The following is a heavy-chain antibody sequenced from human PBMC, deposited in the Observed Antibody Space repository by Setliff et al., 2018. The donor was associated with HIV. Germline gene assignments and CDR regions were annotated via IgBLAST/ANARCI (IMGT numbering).Heavy chain of an antibody. CDR1: GFTFSGST. CDR2: IRSKGYGSAT. Sequence: GGSLRLSCAASGFTFSGSTMHWVRQASGKGLEWVGRIRSKGYGSATAYAASVKGRFTISRDDSKNTAYLQMDSLKTEDTAVYYCTRHSTDPWSLLDYWGQGTLVTVSS. CDR3: TRHSTDPWSLLDY. V-gene: IGHV3-73*01. D-gene: IGHD1-1*01. J-gene: IGHJ4*02.